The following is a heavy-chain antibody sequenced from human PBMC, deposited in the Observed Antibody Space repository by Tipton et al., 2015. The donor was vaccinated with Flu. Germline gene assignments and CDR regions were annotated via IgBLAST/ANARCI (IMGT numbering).Heavy chain of an antibody. Sequence: LRLSCAVYGGSFSEYNWSWMRQSPGTGLEWIGEIRPSGSTNYSPSLKSRVTMSEDTSKNQFSLRLNSVTAADTAVYYCARLPRYSSGWGRYFDLWGRGTLVTVSS. CDR1: GGSFSEYN. CDR2: IRPSGST. J-gene: IGHJ2*01. D-gene: IGHD6-19*01. V-gene: IGHV4-34*01. CDR3: ARLPRYSSGWGRYFDL.